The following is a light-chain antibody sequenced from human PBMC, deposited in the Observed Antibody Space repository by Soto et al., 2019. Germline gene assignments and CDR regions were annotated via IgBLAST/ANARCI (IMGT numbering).Light chain of an antibody. V-gene: IGLV1-44*01. Sequence: QSVLTQPPSASGIPGQRVTISCSGSSSNIGSNTVNWYQQLPGTAPKLLTYSNNQRPSGVPDRFSGSKSGTSASLAISGLQSEDEADYYCAAWDDSLNGYVFGNGTKVTVL. CDR1: SSNIGSNT. CDR2: SNN. CDR3: AAWDDSLNGYV. J-gene: IGLJ1*01.